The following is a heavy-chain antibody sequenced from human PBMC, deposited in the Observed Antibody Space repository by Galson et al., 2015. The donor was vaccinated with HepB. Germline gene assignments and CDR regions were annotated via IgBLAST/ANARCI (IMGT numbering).Heavy chain of an antibody. CDR2: IKSKSDGGTT. CDR1: GFTISNAW. J-gene: IGHJ4*02. D-gene: IGHD4-17*01. CDR3: MPFYGLKNLFDY. Sequence: SLRLSCAASGFTISNAWMSWVRQAPGKGLEWVGRIKSKSDGGTTDYAAPVKGRFTISRDDSKNTLYLQMNSLKTEDTAVYYCMPFYGLKNLFDYWGQGTLVTVSS. V-gene: IGHV3-15*01.